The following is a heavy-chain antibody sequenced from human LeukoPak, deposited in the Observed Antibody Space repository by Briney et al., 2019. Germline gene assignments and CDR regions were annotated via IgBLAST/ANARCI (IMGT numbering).Heavy chain of an antibody. V-gene: IGHV3-30*19. J-gene: IGHJ6*03. CDR2: ISYDGSNK. D-gene: IGHD4-17*01. CDR1: GFTFSSYG. CDR3: ARNSPRGYGDYSHYYYYYYMDV. Sequence: GGSLRLSCAASGFTFSSYGMHWVRQAPGKGLEWVAVISYDGSNKYYADSVKGRFTISRDNSKNTLYLQMNSLRAEDTAVYYCARNSPRGYGDYSHYYYYYYMDVWGKGTTVTVSS.